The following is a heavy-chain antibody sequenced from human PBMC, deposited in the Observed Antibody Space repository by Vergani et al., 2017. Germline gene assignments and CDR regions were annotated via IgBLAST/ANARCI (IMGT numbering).Heavy chain of an antibody. V-gene: IGHV4-39*01. J-gene: IGHJ4*02. Sequence: QLQLQESGPGLVKPSETLSLTCTVSGGSISSSSYYWGWIRQPPGKGLEWIGSIYYSGSTYYNPSLKSRVTISVYTSKNQFSLKLSSVTAADTAVYYCARHNGYYYDSSGYYFDYWGQGTLVTVSS. CDR3: ARHNGYYYDSSGYYFDY. CDR1: GGSISSSSYY. CDR2: IYYSGST. D-gene: IGHD3-22*01.